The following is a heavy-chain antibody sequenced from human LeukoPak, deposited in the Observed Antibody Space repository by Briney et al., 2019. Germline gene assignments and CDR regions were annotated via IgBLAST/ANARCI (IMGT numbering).Heavy chain of an antibody. D-gene: IGHD3-22*01. Sequence: RGESLKISCKGSGYRFTSYWIGWVRQVPGKGLEWMGIIYPGDSDTRYSPSFQGQVTISADKSISTAYLQWSSLKASDTAMYYCARQSTSYDSSGYYYNYWGQGTLVTVSS. CDR3: ARQSTSYDSSGYYYNY. J-gene: IGHJ4*02. CDR1: GYRFTSYW. V-gene: IGHV5-51*01. CDR2: IYPGDSDT.